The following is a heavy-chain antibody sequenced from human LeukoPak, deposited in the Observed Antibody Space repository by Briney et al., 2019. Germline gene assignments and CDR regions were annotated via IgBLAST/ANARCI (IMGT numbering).Heavy chain of an antibody. CDR1: GGSISSSSYY. CDR2: ITYSGTT. CDR3: APAYIWGSFRTFNY. J-gene: IGHJ4*02. D-gene: IGHD3-16*02. V-gene: IGHV4-39*01. Sequence: PSETLSLTCTVSGGSISSSSYYWGWIRQPPGKGLEWVGSITYSGTTYYNPSLKSRVTISVDTSKSQFSLKLTSVTAADTAVYYCAPAYIWGSFRTFNYWGQGTPVTVSS.